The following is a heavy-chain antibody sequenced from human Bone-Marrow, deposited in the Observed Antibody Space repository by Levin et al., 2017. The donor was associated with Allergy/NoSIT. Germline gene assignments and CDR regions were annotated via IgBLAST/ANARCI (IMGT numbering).Heavy chain of an antibody. CDR3: AMGSLAAGYPH. D-gene: IGHD6-13*01. Sequence: ASVKVSCKASGYTFTSFHINWVRQATGQGLEWMGWMVPDRGNIDYAQKFHGRLTMTRDTSIDTAYMELSSLRSEDTAVYYGAMGSLAAGYPHWGQGTLVTVSS. CDR2: MVPDRGNI. CDR1: GYTFTSFH. V-gene: IGHV1-8*01. J-gene: IGHJ4*02.